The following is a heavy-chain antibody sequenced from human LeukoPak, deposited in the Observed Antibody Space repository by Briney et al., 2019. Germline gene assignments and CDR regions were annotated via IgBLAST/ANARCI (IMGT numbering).Heavy chain of an antibody. V-gene: IGHV1-46*01. D-gene: IGHD1-26*01. CDR1: GYTFTSYY. CDR2: TNPSGGST. Sequence: ASVKVSCKASGYTFTSYYMHWVRQAPGQGLEWMGITNPSGGSTSYAQKLQGRVTMTTDTSTSTAYMELRSLRSDDTAVYYCARDGGSYHYYYYGMDVWGQGTTVTVSS. J-gene: IGHJ6*02. CDR3: ARDGGSYHYYYYGMDV.